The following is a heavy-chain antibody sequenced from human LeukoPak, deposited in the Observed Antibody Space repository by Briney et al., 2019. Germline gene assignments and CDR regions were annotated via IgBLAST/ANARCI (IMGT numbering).Heavy chain of an antibody. CDR2: ISGSGGST. V-gene: IGHV3-23*01. Sequence: GGSLRLSCAASGFTFSSYAMSWVRQAPGKGLEWVSAISGSGGSTYYADSVKGRFTIFRDNSKNTLYLQMNSLRAEDTAVYYCASRTRYCSSTSCYTWFDYWGQGTLVTVSS. J-gene: IGHJ4*02. D-gene: IGHD2-2*02. CDR3: ASRTRYCSSTSCYTWFDY. CDR1: GFTFSSYA.